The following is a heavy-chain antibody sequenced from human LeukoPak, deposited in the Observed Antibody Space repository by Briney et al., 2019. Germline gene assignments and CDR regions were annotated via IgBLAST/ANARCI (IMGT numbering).Heavy chain of an antibody. D-gene: IGHD5-18*01. Sequence: SETLSLTCTVSGGSISSYYWSWIRQPAGKGLEWIGRIYTSGSTNYNPSLKSRVTMSVDASKNQFSLKLSSVTAADTAVYYCARDSYGYIPLSYYYYMDVWGKGTTVTISS. V-gene: IGHV4-4*07. CDR2: IYTSGST. J-gene: IGHJ6*03. CDR1: GGSISSYY. CDR3: ARDSYGYIPLSYYYYMDV.